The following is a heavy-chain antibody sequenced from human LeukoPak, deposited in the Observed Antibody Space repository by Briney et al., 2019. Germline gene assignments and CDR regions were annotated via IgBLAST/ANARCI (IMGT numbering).Heavy chain of an antibody. CDR2: IIPILGIA. CDR3: ARDRGVATILFDY. J-gene: IGHJ4*02. V-gene: IGHV1-69*04. D-gene: IGHD5-12*01. CDR1: GGTFSSYA. Sequence: SVKVSCKASGGTFSSYAISWVRQAPGQGLEWMGRIIPILGIANYAQKFQGRVTITADKSTSTAYMELSSLRSEDTAVYYCARDRGVATILFDYWGQGTLVTVSS.